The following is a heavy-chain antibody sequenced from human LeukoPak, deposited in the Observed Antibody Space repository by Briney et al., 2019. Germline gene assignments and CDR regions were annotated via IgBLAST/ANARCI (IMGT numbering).Heavy chain of an antibody. CDR3: AKDHYGYFDWFIAPS. CDR1: GFTFDDYA. J-gene: IGHJ5*02. CDR2: ISWNSGSI. Sequence: GRSLRLSCSASGFTFDDYAMHWVRQAPGKGLEWVSGISWNSGSIGYADSVKGRFTISRDNAKNSLYLQMNSLRAEDTALYYCAKDHYGYFDWFIAPSWGQGTLVTVSS. D-gene: IGHD3-9*01. V-gene: IGHV3-9*01.